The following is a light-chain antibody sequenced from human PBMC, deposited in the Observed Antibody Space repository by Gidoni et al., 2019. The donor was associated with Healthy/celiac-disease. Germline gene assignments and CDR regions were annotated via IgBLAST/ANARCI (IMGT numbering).Light chain of an antibody. Sequence: QSALTLPRSVSGSPGQSVTISCTGTSSAVGGYHYVSWYQQPPGKAPKLMIYDVSKRPSGVPDRFSGSKSGNTASLTISGLQAEDEADYYCCSYAGSYTYVFGTGTKVTVL. CDR3: CSYAGSYTYV. CDR1: SSAVGGYHY. J-gene: IGLJ1*01. V-gene: IGLV2-11*01. CDR2: DVS.